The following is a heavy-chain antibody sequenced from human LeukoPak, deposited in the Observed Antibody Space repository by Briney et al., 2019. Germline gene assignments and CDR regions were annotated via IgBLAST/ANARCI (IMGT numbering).Heavy chain of an antibody. V-gene: IGHV3-49*04. CDR3: TNGLTMNPLDY. CDR2: IRSKAYGGTT. D-gene: IGHD1-14*01. Sequence: TGGALRLSRTTSGFTCSDYAMSWVRQTPGKGLEWVGFIRSKAYGGTTEYAASVKGRFTISRDDSKSIAYLQMNSLKTEDTAFYYCTNGLTMNPLDYWGQEGLVTVSS. J-gene: IGHJ4*02. CDR1: GFTCSDYA.